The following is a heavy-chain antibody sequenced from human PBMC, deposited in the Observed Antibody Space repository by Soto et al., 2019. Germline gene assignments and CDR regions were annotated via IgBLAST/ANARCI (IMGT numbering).Heavy chain of an antibody. CDR3: ARSVFP. Sequence: QVQLQASGPGLVQPSQTLSLTCTVSGGYISRGGYYWTWIRQHPVKGREWIGYIYYSVSTYYNPSLKSRLTISLETSKNQCSRKLSSVTAADTAVYYCARSVFPWGQGTLVTVYS. CDR1: GGYISRGGYY. J-gene: IGHJ5*02. V-gene: IGHV4-31*03. CDR2: IYYSVST.